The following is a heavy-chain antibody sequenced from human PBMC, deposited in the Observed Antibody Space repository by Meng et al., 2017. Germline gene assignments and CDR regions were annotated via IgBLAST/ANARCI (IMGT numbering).Heavy chain of an antibody. J-gene: IGHJ4*02. CDR2: IYSGGST. V-gene: IGHV3-53*02. D-gene: IGHD4-17*01. CDR1: GFTVSSND. Sequence: EVQRVETGGGLIQPGVSLRLSCAASGFTVSSNDMSWVRQAPGKGLEWVSVIYSGGSTYYADSMKGRFTISRDNSKNTLYLQMNSLRAEDTAVYYCARDYGDHLGFDYWGQGTLVTVSS. CDR3: ARDYGDHLGFDY.